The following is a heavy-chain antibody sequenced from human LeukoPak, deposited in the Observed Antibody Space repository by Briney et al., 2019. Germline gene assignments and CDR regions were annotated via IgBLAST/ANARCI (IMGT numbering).Heavy chain of an antibody. D-gene: IGHD1-26*01. V-gene: IGHV4-59*01. J-gene: IGHJ4*02. CDR2: IYYSGST. Sequence: PSETLSLTCTVSGGSISSYYWSWIRQPPGKGLEWIGYIYYSGSTNYNPSLKSRVTISVDTPKNQFSLRLSSVTAAGTAVYYCARTRDSGGSDYWGQGTLVTVSS. CDR3: ARTRDSGGSDY. CDR1: GGSISSYY.